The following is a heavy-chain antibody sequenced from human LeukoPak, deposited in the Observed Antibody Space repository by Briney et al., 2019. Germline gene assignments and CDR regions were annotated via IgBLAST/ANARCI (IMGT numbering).Heavy chain of an antibody. D-gene: IGHD1-26*01. V-gene: IGHV3-7*04. J-gene: IGHJ4*02. CDR1: GFIFSSYW. Sequence: GGSLRLSCAASGFIFSSYWMSWVRQGPGKGLEWVANIKKDGSEKYYVDSVKGRFTISGDNAQNSLFLQMDSLRAEDTGVYYCARGGTFYVLDEGHCWGQGTLVTVSS. CDR2: IKKDGSEK. CDR3: ARGGTFYVLDEGHC.